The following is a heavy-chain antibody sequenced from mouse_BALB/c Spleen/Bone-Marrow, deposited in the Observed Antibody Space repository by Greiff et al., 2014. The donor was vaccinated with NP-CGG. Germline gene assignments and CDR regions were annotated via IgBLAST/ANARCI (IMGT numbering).Heavy chain of an antibody. Sequence: DLVKPGASVKLSCKASGYTSTSCWINWIKQRPGQGLEWIGRIPPGSGTTYYNEMFKGKATLTVDTSSTTAYIQLSSLSSEDSAVYFCARGSYYYGSSSPWFAYWGQGTLVTVSA. J-gene: IGHJ3*01. CDR1: GYTSTSCW. V-gene: IGHV1S41*01. D-gene: IGHD1-1*01. CDR2: IPPGSGTT. CDR3: ARGSYYYGSSSPWFAY.